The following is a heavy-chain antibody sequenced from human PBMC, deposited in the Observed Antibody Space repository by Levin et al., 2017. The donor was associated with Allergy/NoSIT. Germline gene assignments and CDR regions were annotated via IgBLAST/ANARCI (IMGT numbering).Heavy chain of an antibody. D-gene: IGHD1-26*01. J-gene: IGHJ4*02. Sequence: HSQTLSLPCAVSGYSIRSGYYWGWIRQPPGKGLEWIGSIYHSGSTYYNPSLKSRVTISVDTSKNQFSLKLSSVTAADTAVYYCARIYSGSYSFDYWGQGTLVTVSS. V-gene: IGHV4-38-2*01. CDR3: ARIYSGSYSFDY. CDR1: GYSIRSGYY. CDR2: IYHSGST.